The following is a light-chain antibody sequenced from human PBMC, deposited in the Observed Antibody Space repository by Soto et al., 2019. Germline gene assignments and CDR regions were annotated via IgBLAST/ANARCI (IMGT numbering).Light chain of an antibody. Sequence: QSALTQPASVSGSPGQSITISCTGTSSDVGGYNYVSWYQQHPGKAPKLMIYDVSNRPSGVSNRFSGSKSGNTASLTISGLHAEDEADYYCSSYTSSSTTYVVFGGGTKLTVL. CDR1: SSDVGGYNY. CDR2: DVS. CDR3: SSYTSSSTTYVV. J-gene: IGLJ2*01. V-gene: IGLV2-14*01.